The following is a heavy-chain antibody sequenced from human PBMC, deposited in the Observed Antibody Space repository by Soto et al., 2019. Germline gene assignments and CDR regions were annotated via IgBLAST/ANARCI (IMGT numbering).Heavy chain of an antibody. J-gene: IGHJ4*02. Sequence: QVQMVQSGAEVKKPGASLKVSCQASGYTFSYFGISWVRLAPGQGLEWMGWISGHNGETNYAQKFQGRVTMTTDTSTSTAYMELSSLRSDDTAIYYGVRARSVTVFGVVSAPVDYWGQGTPVPVSS. CDR1: GYTFSYFG. CDR2: ISGHNGET. D-gene: IGHD3-3*01. CDR3: VRARSVTVFGVVSAPVDY. V-gene: IGHV1-18*01.